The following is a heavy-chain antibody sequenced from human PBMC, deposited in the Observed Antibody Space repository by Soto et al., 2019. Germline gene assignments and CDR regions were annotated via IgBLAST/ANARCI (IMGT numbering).Heavy chain of an antibody. D-gene: IGHD6-13*01. CDR3: ATHSIAAAGTGGWFDP. CDR2: IYYSGST. Sequence: SETLSLTCTVSGGSVSSGSYYWSWIRQPPGKGLEWIGYIYYSGSTNYNPSLKSRVTISVDTSKNQFSLKLSSVTAADTAVYYCATHSIAAAGTGGWFDPWGQGTLVTVSS. V-gene: IGHV4-61*01. CDR1: GGSVSSGSYY. J-gene: IGHJ5*02.